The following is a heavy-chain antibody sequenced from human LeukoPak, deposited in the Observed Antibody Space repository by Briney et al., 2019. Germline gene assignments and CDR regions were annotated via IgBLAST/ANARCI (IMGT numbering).Heavy chain of an antibody. J-gene: IGHJ4*02. CDR2: IIPIFGTA. D-gene: IGHD6-13*01. Sequence: ASVKVSCKASGGTFSSYAISWVRQAPGQGLEWMGGIIPIFGTANYAQKFQGRVTITTDESTSTAYMELSSLRSEDTAVYYCASRELVPKAKYYFDYWGQGTLVTVSS. CDR3: ASRELVPKAKYYFDY. V-gene: IGHV1-69*05. CDR1: GGTFSSYA.